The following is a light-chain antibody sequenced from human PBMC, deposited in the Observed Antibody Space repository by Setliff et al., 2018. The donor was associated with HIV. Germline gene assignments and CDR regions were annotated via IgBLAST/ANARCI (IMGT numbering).Light chain of an antibody. CDR1: SSDIGGHNL. CDR2: NVY. V-gene: IGLV2-23*02. J-gene: IGLJ1*01. CDR3: CSYVTGSTYV. Sequence: QSVLTQVASVSGSLGQLITISCTGSSSDIGGHNLVSWFRVDPGKAPKLIIYNVYLLASGVSPRFSASKSGNTASLTISGLQAEDEADYFCCSYVTGSTYVFGTGTKVTVL.